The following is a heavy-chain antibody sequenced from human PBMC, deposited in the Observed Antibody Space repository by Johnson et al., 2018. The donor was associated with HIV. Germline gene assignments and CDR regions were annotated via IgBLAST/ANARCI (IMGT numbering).Heavy chain of an antibody. CDR1: GFTFNRYG. Sequence: VQLVESGGGVVQPGRSLRLSCAASGFTFNRYGMHWVRQAPGKGLEWVANIKQDGSEKYYVDSVKGRFTISRDNVKNSMYLQMNSLRAEDTAVYYCARQGKRLSWGGAFDIWGQGTVVTVSS. CDR2: IKQDGSEK. CDR3: ARQGKRLSWGGAFDI. D-gene: IGHD6-13*01. J-gene: IGHJ3*02. V-gene: IGHV3-7*01.